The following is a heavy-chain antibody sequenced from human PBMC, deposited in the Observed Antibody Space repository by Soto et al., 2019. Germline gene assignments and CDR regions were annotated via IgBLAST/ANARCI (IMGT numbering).Heavy chain of an antibody. V-gene: IGHV3-23*01. CDR3: AKRYSLEYSSSWYTFDP. CDR1: GFTFSSYA. D-gene: IGHD6-13*01. Sequence: GGSLRLSCAASGFTFSSYAMSWVRQAPGKGLEWVSAISGSGGSTYYADSVKGRFTISRDNSKNTLYLQMNSLRAEDTAVYYCAKRYSLEYSSSWYTFDPWGQGTLVTVSS. CDR2: ISGSGGST. J-gene: IGHJ5*02.